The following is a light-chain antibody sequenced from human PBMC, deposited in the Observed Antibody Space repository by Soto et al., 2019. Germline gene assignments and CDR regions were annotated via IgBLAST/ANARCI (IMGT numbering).Light chain of an antibody. CDR1: QTVLYNVNSKNY. CDR3: QQYYTRFLT. CDR2: RAS. V-gene: IGKV4-1*01. J-gene: IGKJ4*01. Sequence: IVMTQSPDSLAVSLGERATINCKSSQTVLYNVNSKNYLAWYQQKPGQSPKLLIYRASTRESGVPDRFSGSGSETDFTLTISDLQAEDVAVYYCQQYYTRFLTFGGGTKVEIK.